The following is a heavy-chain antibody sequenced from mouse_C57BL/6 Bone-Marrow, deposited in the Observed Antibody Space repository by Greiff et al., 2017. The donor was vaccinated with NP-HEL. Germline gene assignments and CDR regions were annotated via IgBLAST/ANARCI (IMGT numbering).Heavy chain of an antibody. CDR3: TGGYWYFDV. CDR2: LYPGNSDT. V-gene: IGHV1-5*01. Sequence: EVQLQQSGTVLARPGASVKMSCKTSGYTFTSYWMHWVKQRPGQGLEWIGALYPGNSDTSYNQKFTGKAKLTAVTSASTAYMELSSLTNEDSAVYYCTGGYWYFDVWGTGTTVTVSS. CDR1: GYTFTSYW. J-gene: IGHJ1*03.